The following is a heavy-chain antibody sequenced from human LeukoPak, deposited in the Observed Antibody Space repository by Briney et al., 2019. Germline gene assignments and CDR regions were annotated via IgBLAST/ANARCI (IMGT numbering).Heavy chain of an antibody. CDR1: GFTFTWST. CDR3: AADRTVSSTYYYAVDV. V-gene: IGHV1-58*02. CDR2: IVVGSGNT. J-gene: IGHJ6*02. D-gene: IGHD2-2*01. Sequence: SVKVSCKASGFTFTWSTMQWVRQARGQRLEWIGWIVVGSGNTNYAQKFQERVIITRDMSTSTAYMGLSSLTSEDTAVYYCAADRTVSSTYYYAVDVWGQGTAVTVSS.